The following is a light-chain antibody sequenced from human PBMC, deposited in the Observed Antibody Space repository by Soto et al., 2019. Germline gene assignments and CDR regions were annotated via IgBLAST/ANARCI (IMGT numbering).Light chain of an antibody. Sequence: SYELTQPPSVSVAPGQTARITCGGNNIGSKSVHWYQQKPGQAPVLVIYYDSDRPSGIPERFSGSNSGNTATLTISRVEAGDEADYYCQVWDSSSDLLVVFGGGTKLTVL. CDR3: QVWDSSSDLLVV. V-gene: IGLV3-21*04. CDR1: NIGSKS. J-gene: IGLJ2*01. CDR2: YDS.